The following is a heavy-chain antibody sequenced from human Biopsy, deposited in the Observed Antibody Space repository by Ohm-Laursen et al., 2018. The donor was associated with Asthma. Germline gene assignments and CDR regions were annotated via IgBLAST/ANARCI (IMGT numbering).Heavy chain of an antibody. V-gene: IGHV4-34*01. CDR3: ARGPEWSGLDI. J-gene: IGHJ6*02. Sequence: TLSLTCYMYGLSSSGYYWTWIRQPPGKGLEWIGESDHRGNTNINPTLKSRVAISKDKSANELSLKMRSVTAADTAIYYCARGPEWSGLDIWGQGTTVTVSS. CDR1: GLSSSGYY. CDR2: SDHRGNT. D-gene: IGHD3-3*01.